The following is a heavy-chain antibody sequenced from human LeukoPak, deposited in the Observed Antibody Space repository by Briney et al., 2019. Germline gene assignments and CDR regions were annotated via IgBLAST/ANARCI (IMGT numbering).Heavy chain of an antibody. Sequence: PGGSLRLSCAASGFTVSSNYMSWVRQAPGKGLEWVSVIYSGGSTYYADSVKGRFTISRDNSKNTLYLQMNSLRVEDTAVYYFARGVVRGSYFDYWGQGTLVIVSS. J-gene: IGHJ4*02. CDR1: GFTVSSNY. CDR3: ARGVVRGSYFDY. D-gene: IGHD2-2*01. V-gene: IGHV3-53*01. CDR2: IYSGGST.